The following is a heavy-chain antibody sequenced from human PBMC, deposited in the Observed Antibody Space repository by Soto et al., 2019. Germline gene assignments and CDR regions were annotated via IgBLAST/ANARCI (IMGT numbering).Heavy chain of an antibody. J-gene: IGHJ4*02. D-gene: IGHD3-16*01. CDR2: IWHDGGNK. CDR1: GFTFSSYG. Sequence: GGSLRLSCAASGFTFSSYGMHWVRQAPGKGLEWVAFIWHDGGNKFYAESVKGRFTISRDNSKNTLYLQMTSLSAEDTAMYYCARDGDVNTGFGKDYWGQGTLVTVS. V-gene: IGHV3-33*01. CDR3: ARDGDVNTGFGKDY.